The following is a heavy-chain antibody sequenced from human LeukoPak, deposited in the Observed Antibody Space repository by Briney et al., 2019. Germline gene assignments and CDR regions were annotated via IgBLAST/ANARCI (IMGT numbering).Heavy chain of an antibody. Sequence: PGGSLRLSCAASGFTFSSYSMNWVRQAPGKGLEWVSSISSSSYIYYADSVKGRFTISRDNAKNSLYLQMNSLRAEDTAVYYCARVEYYYGSGSYRVFDYWGQGTLVTVSS. CDR3: ARVEYYYGSGSYRVFDY. D-gene: IGHD3-10*01. J-gene: IGHJ4*02. V-gene: IGHV3-21*01. CDR2: ISSSSYI. CDR1: GFTFSSYS.